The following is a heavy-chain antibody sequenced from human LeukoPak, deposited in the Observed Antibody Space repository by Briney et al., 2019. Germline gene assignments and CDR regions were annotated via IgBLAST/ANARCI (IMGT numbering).Heavy chain of an antibody. CDR1: GYTFTSYD. CDR2: VNPNTGNT. V-gene: IGHV1-8*01. J-gene: IGHJ6*02. Sequence: GASVEVSCKASGYTFTSYDVNWVRQATGLGLEWMGSVNPNTGNTRYAQNFQGRLTLTRDTSTGTAYMGLSSLRSEDTAVYYCARSRKSSGSHFSVVKFYCYYGMDVWGQGTMVTVSS. D-gene: IGHD3-10*01. CDR3: ARSRKSSGSHFSVVKFYCYYGMDV.